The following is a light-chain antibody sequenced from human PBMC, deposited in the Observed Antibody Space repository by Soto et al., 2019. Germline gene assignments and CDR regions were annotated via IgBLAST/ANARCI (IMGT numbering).Light chain of an antibody. Sequence: EIVMTQSPASLFVSPGERATLSCRASQSVTSKLAWYQQKVGQAPRLLIYGASTRATGIPARFSGSGSGTEFTLTISSLQSEDFAVYYCQQYSNWPPITFGQGTRLEIK. CDR2: GAS. V-gene: IGKV3-15*01. CDR1: QSVTSK. CDR3: QQYSNWPPIT. J-gene: IGKJ5*01.